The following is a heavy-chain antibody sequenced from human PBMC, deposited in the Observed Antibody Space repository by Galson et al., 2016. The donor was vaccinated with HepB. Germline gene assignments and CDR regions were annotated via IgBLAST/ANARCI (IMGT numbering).Heavy chain of an antibody. CDR3: ATYNVSRGDYNAFDF. V-gene: IGHV1-18*01. Sequence: SVKVSCKASGYHFLNYGISWVRQAPGQGLEWMGWISTYNGNTKSAQKVQDRLTMTTDTSTGTGYMDLRSLTSEDTAVYYCATYNVSRGDYNAFDFWGQGTLVTVSS. CDR1: GYHFLNYG. CDR2: ISTYNGNT. D-gene: IGHD4-17*01. J-gene: IGHJ4*02.